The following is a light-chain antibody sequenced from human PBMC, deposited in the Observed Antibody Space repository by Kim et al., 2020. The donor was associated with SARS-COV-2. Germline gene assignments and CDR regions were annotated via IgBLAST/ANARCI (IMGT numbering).Light chain of an antibody. J-gene: IGKJ4*01. V-gene: IGKV1D-16*01. CDR1: QDFNNW. Sequence: DIQMTQSPSSLSTSVGDRVNITCRSSQDFNNWLAWYQWKPGKAPKSLIYNGVSLQRGAPPRFSGSGSGTEFTLTINDVQPEDFATYYCHQYYTYPLTFGGGTKLEI. CDR2: NGV. CDR3: HQYYTYPLT.